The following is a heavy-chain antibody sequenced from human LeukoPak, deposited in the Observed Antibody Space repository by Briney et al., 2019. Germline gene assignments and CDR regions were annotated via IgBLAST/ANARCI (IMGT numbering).Heavy chain of an antibody. CDR1: GFTFSSYN. V-gene: IGHV3-21*01. D-gene: IGHD3-22*01. Sequence: GGSLRLSCSASGFTFSSYNMNWVRQDPGKGLEWVSSISNSTSYIFHSDSVKGRFTITRDNATIALYLQLSSLRADDTAAYYCARDSGGYPWVFWGQGTLVTVSS. CDR3: ARDSGGYPWVF. CDR2: ISNSTSYI. J-gene: IGHJ4*02.